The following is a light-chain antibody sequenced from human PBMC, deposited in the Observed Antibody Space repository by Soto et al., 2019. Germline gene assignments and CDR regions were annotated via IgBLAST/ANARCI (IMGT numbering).Light chain of an antibody. J-gene: IGLJ1*01. CDR2: EVS. Sequence: QSVLTQPASVSGSPGQSIAISCTGTSSDVGGYNYVSWYQQHPGKAPKLLIYEVSNRPSGVSDRFSGSKSGNTASLTISGLQAEDEADYYCSSYTSTDTYASGTGTKVTVL. V-gene: IGLV2-14*01. CDR3: SSYTSTDTYA. CDR1: SSDVGGYNY.